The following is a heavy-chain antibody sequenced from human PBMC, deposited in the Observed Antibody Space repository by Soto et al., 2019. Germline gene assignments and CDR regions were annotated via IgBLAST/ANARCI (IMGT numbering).Heavy chain of an antibody. CDR1: GGTFRTSA. CDR3: ARDKDRQQLGGNYYYIMDV. D-gene: IGHD3-3*02. J-gene: IGHJ6*01. Sequence: QVQLVQSGAEVKKPGSSVKVSCKTSGGTFRTSAISWVRQAPGQGLERMGGIMPVFPTPDYAQKFQGRVTITADESTGRAYMELSSLRSEDTAVYYCARDKDRQQLGGNYYYIMDVWGQGTTVTVSS. V-gene: IGHV1-69*12. CDR2: IMPVFPTP.